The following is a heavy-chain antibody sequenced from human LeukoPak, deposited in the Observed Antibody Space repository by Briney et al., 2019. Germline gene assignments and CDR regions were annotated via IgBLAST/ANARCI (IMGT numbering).Heavy chain of an antibody. CDR1: GFTVSSNH. J-gene: IGHJ4*02. Sequence: GGSLRLSCAASGFTVSSNHMSWVRQAPGKGLEWVSVIYSGGSTYYADSVKGRFTISRDNSKNTLYLQMNSLRAEDTAVYYCARKRRDGSLDYWGQGTLVTVSS. CDR3: ARKRRDGSLDY. D-gene: IGHD5-12*01. V-gene: IGHV3-66*01. CDR2: IYSGGST.